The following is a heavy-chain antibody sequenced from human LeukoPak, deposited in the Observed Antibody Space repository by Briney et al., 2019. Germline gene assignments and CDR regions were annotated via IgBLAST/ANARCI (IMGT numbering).Heavy chain of an antibody. CDR1: GFTFSSYS. V-gene: IGHV3-21*01. CDR2: ISSSSSYI. Sequence: GGSLRLSCAASGFTFSSYSMNWVRQAPGKGLEWVSSISSSSSYIYYADSVKGRFTISRDNAKNSLYLQMNSLRAEDTAVYYCARDMVRGVSGNWFDPGGQGTLVTVSS. J-gene: IGHJ5*02. CDR3: ARDMVRGVSGNWFDP. D-gene: IGHD3-10*01.